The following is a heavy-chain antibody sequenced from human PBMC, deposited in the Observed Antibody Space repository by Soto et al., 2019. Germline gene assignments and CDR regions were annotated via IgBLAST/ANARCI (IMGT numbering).Heavy chain of an antibody. J-gene: IGHJ1*01. CDR1: GGSFSGYY. V-gene: IGHV4-34*01. CDR3: ARGELRRAYFQH. D-gene: IGHD3-10*01. CDR2: INHSGST. Sequence: QVQLQQWGAGLLKPSETLSLTCAVYGGSFSGYYWSWIRQPPGKGLEWIGEINHSGSTNYNPSLKSRVTISVHTSKNQFSLKLSSVTAADTAVYYCARGELRRAYFQHWGQGTLVTVSS.